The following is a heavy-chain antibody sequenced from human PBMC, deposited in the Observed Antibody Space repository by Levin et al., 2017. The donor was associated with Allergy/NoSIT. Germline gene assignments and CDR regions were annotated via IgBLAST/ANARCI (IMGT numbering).Heavy chain of an antibody. V-gene: IGHV4-4*02. CDR2: IYHSGST. CDR3: ARDPKDCSSTSCAAAFDI. CDR1: GGSISSSNW. D-gene: IGHD2-2*01. Sequence: PSETLSLTCAVSGGSISSSNWWSWVRQPPGKGLEWIGEIYHSGSTNYNPSLKSRVTISVDKSKNQFSLKLSSVTAADTAVYYCARDPKDCSSTSCAAAFDIWGQGTMVTVSS. J-gene: IGHJ3*02.